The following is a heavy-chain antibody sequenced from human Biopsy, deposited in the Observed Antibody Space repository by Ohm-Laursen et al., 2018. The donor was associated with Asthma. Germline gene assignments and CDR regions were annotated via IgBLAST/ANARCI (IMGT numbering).Heavy chain of an antibody. CDR1: GFVFSQSG. J-gene: IGHJ3*01. D-gene: IGHD4-23*01. V-gene: IGHV3-30*03. Sequence: SLRLSCTASGFVFSQSGMHWVRQAPGKGLEWVALISSDGHNKYYKDSVKGRFTISRDNSKLRLYLEINSLRVEDSAVYYCARESGQDSGGTGAFDGWGQGIMVAVSS. CDR2: ISSDGHNK. CDR3: ARESGQDSGGTGAFDG.